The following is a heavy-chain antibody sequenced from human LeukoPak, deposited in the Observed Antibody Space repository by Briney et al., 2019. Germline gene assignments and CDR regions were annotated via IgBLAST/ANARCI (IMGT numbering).Heavy chain of an antibody. J-gene: IGHJ4*02. Sequence: PGGSLRLSCAASGFTVSSNYMSWVRQAPGKGLEWVSVIYSGGSTYYADSVKGRFTISRDNSKNTLYLQMNSLRAEDTAVNYCAKNDILTGYYPTFDYWGQGTLVTVSS. CDR1: GFTVSSNY. V-gene: IGHV3-66*01. CDR2: IYSGGST. D-gene: IGHD3-9*01. CDR3: AKNDILTGYYPTFDY.